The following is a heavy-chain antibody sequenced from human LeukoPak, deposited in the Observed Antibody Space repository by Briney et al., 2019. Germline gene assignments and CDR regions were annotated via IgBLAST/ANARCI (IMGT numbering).Heavy chain of an antibody. D-gene: IGHD2-2*01. J-gene: IGHJ3*01. CDR1: GYTFTGYY. Sequence: ASVKVSCKASGYTFTGYYMHWVRQAPGQGLEWMGGIIPIFGTANYAQKFQGRVTITADESTSTAYMELSSLRSEDTAVYYCARDIVPSLWGQGTMVTVSS. V-gene: IGHV1-69*13. CDR3: ARDIVPSL. CDR2: IIPIFGTA.